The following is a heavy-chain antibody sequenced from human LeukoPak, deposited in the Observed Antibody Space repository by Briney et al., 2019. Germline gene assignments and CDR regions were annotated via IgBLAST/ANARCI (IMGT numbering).Heavy chain of an antibody. CDR2: INHSGST. J-gene: IGHJ6*02. CDR1: GGSFSGYY. D-gene: IGHD6-6*01. V-gene: IGHV4-34*01. Sequence: SETLSLTCAVYGGSFSGYYWSWIRQPPGKGLEWIGEINHSGSTNYNPALKSRVTISVDTSKNQFSLKLSSVTAADTAVYYCASLARYSNSLTYYYYGMDVWGQGTTVTVSS. CDR3: ASLARYSNSLTYYYYGMDV.